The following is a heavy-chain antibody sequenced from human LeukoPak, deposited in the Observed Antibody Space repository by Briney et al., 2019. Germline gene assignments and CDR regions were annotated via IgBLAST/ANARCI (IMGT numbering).Heavy chain of an antibody. J-gene: IGHJ4*01. V-gene: IGHV4-59*01. Sequence: PSETLSLTCTVSGGSINSYYWSWIRQPPGKGLEWIGYVSDTGSTNYNPSLKSRVTISVDTSKNQFYLKLTSVTAADTVLYYCGSATTTCDDLVHGTLVTVSS. CDR3: GSATTTCDD. D-gene: IGHD4-11*01. CDR2: VSDTGST. CDR1: GGSINSYY.